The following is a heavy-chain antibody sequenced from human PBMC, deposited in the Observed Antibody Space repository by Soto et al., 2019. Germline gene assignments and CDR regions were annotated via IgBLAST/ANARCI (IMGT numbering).Heavy chain of an antibody. D-gene: IGHD4-17*01. CDR2: IYYSGST. J-gene: IGHJ4*02. Sequence: QLQLQESGPGLVKPSETLSLTCTVSGGSISSSSYYWGWIRQPPGKGLEWIGSIYYSGSTYYNPSLKSRVTISVDTSKNQFSLKLSSVTAADTAVYYCARLDYGGNSARFDYWGQGTLVTVSS. V-gene: IGHV4-39*01. CDR1: GGSISSSSYY. CDR3: ARLDYGGNSARFDY.